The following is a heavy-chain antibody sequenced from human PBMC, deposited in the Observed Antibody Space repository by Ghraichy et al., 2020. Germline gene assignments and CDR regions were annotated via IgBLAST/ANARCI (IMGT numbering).Heavy chain of an antibody. D-gene: IGHD6-19*01. CDR3: ARGYSSGWYYFDY. CDR1: GGSISSGGYY. Sequence: SQTLSLTCTVSGGSISSGGYYWSWIRQHPGKGLEWIGYIYYSGSTYYNPSLKSRVTISVDTSKNQFSLKLSSVTAADTAVYYCARGYSSGWYYFDYWGQGTLVTVSS. J-gene: IGHJ4*02. V-gene: IGHV4-31*03. CDR2: IYYSGST.